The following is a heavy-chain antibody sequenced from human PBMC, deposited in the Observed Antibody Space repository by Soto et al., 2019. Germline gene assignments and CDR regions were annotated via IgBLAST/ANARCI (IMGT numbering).Heavy chain of an antibody. V-gene: IGHV1-18*01. D-gene: IGHD2-2*01. CDR1: GYTFTSYG. CDR3: ARDGDIVVVPAAMRSNWFDP. J-gene: IGHJ5*02. Sequence: QVQLVQSGAEVKKPGASVKVSCKASGYTFTSYGISWVRQAPGQGLEWMGWISAYNGNTNYAQNLQGRVTMTTDTSTSTAYMELRSLRSDDTAVYYCARDGDIVVVPAAMRSNWFDPWGQGTLVTVSS. CDR2: ISAYNGNT.